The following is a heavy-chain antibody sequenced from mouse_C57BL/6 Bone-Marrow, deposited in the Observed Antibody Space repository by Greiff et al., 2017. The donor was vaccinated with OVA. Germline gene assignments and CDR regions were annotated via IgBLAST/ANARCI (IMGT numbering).Heavy chain of an antibody. CDR3: ARNLGLWFPYYAMDY. CDR1: GFSLTSYA. V-gene: IGHV2-9-1*01. D-gene: IGHD2-2*01. J-gene: IGHJ4*01. Sequence: VKLQESGPGLVAPSQSLSITCTVSGFSLTSYAISWVRQPPGKGLEWLGVIWTGGGTNYNSALKSRLSISKDNSKSQVFLKMNSLQTDDTARYYCARNLGLWFPYYAMDYWGQGTSVTVSS. CDR2: IWTGGGT.